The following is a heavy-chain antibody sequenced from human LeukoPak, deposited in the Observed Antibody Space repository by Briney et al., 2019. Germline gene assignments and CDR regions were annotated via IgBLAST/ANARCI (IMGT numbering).Heavy chain of an antibody. Sequence: ASVKVSCTASGYTFTGYYMHWVRQAPGQGLEWMGRINPNSGGTNYAQKFQGRVTMTRDTSISTAYMELRRLRSDDTAVYYCARDGTYYDFWSGQRGDYWGQGTLVTVSS. D-gene: IGHD3-3*01. CDR2: INPNSGGT. CDR3: ARDGTYYDFWSGQRGDY. J-gene: IGHJ4*02. V-gene: IGHV1-2*06. CDR1: GYTFTGYY.